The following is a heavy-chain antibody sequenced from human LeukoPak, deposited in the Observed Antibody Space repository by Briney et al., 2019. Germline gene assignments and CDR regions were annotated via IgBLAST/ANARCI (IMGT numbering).Heavy chain of an antibody. D-gene: IGHD1-1*01. J-gene: IGHJ6*03. CDR2: ISGDGGST. CDR3: AKDANWNHGGGYMDV. CDR1: GFTFDDYA. V-gene: IGHV3-43*02. Sequence: PGGSLRLSCAASGFTFDDYAMHWVRQAPGKGLEWVSLISGDGGSTYYADSVKGRFTISRDNSKNTLYLQMNSLRAEDTAVYYCAKDANWNHGGGYMDVWGKGTTVTVSS.